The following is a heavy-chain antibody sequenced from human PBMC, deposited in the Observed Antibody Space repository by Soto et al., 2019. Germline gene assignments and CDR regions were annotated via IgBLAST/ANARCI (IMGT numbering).Heavy chain of an antibody. CDR3: AKDWQDSGSYYYGTEYFQH. J-gene: IGHJ1*01. V-gene: IGHV3-23*01. D-gene: IGHD1-26*01. CDR1: GFTFSSYA. Sequence: PGGSLRLSCAASGFTFSSYAMSWVRQAPGKGLEWVSAISGSGGSTYYADSVKGRFTISRDNSKNTLYLQMNSLRAEDTAVYYCAKDWQDSGSYYYGTEYFQHWGQGPLVTVSS. CDR2: ISGSGGST.